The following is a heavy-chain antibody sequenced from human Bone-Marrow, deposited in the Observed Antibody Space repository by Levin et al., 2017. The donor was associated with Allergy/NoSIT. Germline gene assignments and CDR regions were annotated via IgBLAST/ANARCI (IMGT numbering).Heavy chain of an antibody. D-gene: IGHD3-3*01. V-gene: IGHV1-46*01. J-gene: IGHJ3*02. CDR3: ARRWQSTGGSGFSYDALDI. Sequence: PVASVKVSCRASRSDFTTNYIHWVRQAPGQGLEWMGLINPSGDSTTYAQKFQGRVTMTRDTSTSTVFMELSSLRSEDTAVYYCARRWQSTGGSGFSYDALDIWGQGTMVTVSS. CDR1: RSDFTTNY. CDR2: INPSGDST.